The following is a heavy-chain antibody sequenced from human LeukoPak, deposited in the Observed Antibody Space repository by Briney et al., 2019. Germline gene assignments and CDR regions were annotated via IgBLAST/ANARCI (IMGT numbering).Heavy chain of an antibody. V-gene: IGHV3-30*01. Sequence: DPGRSLRLSCAASGFTFSSYAMHWVRQAPGKGLEWVAVISYDGSNKYYADSVKGRFTISRDNSKNTLYLQMNSLRAEDAAVYYCARDKVEEGWFDPWGQGTLVTVSS. CDR1: GFTFSSYA. CDR3: ARDKVEEGWFDP. CDR2: ISYDGSNK. J-gene: IGHJ5*02. D-gene: IGHD2-15*01.